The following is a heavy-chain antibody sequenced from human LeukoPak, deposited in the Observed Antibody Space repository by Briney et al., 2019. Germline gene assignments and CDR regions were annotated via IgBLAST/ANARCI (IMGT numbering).Heavy chain of an antibody. J-gene: IGHJ6*02. D-gene: IGHD2-15*01. CDR2: ISGSGGST. Sequence: PGGSLRLSCAASGLTFSSYAMSWVRQAPGKGLEWVSAISGSGGSTYYADSVKGRFTISRDNSKNTLYLQMNSLRAEDTAVYYCAKRMSRGRLLVIYYYGMDVWGQGTTVTVSS. CDR3: AKRMSRGRLLVIYYYGMDV. V-gene: IGHV3-23*01. CDR1: GLTFSSYA.